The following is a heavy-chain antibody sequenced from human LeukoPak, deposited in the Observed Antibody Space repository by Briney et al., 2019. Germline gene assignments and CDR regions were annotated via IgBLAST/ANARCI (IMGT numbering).Heavy chain of an antibody. CDR1: GFTFSSYA. Sequence: GGSLRLSCAASGFTFSSYAMSWVRQAPGKGPEWVSAISNSGDNTFYADSVKGRFTISRDNSKNTLYLQMNSLRAEDTALYYCASAGPEPYPFDYWGQGTLVTVSS. D-gene: IGHD1-14*01. CDR2: ISNSGDNT. V-gene: IGHV3-23*01. J-gene: IGHJ4*02. CDR3: ASAGPEPYPFDY.